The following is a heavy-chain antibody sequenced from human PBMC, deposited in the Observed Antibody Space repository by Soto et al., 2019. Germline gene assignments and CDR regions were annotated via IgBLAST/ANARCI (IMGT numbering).Heavy chain of an antibody. J-gene: IGHJ6*02. D-gene: IGHD6-19*01. CDR2: TYSSGRT. V-gene: IGHV4-30-2*05. CDR3: ARDQSSGRYYYYYYGMDV. Sequence: SETLSLTCAVSGGSISSGGYSWSRVRQPPGKGLEWIGYTYSSGRTYYNPSLKSRVTISVDTSKNQSSLKLSSVTAADTAAYYCARDQSSGRYYYYYYGMDVWGQGTTVTVSS. CDR1: GGSISSGGYS.